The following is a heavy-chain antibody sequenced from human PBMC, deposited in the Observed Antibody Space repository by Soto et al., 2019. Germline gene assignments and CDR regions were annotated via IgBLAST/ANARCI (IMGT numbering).Heavy chain of an antibody. CDR1: GFTFSSYG. J-gene: IGHJ4*02. Sequence: PGGSLRLSCAASGFTFSSYGMHWVRQAPGKGLEWVAVISYDGSNKYYADSVKGRFTISRDNSKNTLYLQMNSLRAEDTAVYYCAKDRRDGYSLRVIDYWGQGTLVTVST. CDR3: AKDRRDGYSLRVIDY. V-gene: IGHV3-30*18. CDR2: ISYDGSNK. D-gene: IGHD5-18*01.